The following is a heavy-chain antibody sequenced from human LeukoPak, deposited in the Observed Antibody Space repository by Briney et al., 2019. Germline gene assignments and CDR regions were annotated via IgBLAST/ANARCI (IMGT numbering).Heavy chain of an antibody. V-gene: IGHV3-30*04. D-gene: IGHD6-19*01. CDR3: AVGWNYFDY. J-gene: IGHJ4*02. CDR2: ISYDGSNK. CDR1: GFTFSSYA. Sequence: GGSLRLSCAASGFTFSSYAMHWVRQAPGKGLEWVAVISYDGSNKYYADSVKGRFTISRDNSKNTLYLQMNSLRAEDTAVYYCAVGWNYFDYWGQGTLVTVSS.